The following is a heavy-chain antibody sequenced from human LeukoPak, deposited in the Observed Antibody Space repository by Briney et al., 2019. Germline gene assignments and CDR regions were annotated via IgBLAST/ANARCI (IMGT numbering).Heavy chain of an antibody. CDR1: GFTVSSNY. D-gene: IGHD6-19*01. J-gene: IGHJ4*02. V-gene: IGHV3-53*04. CDR2: IYSGGST. CDR3: ARAFRSGWFDY. Sequence: GGSLRLSCAASGFTVSSNYMSWVRQAPGKGLGWVSVIYSGGSTYYADSVKGRFTISRHNSKNTLYLQMNSLRAEDTAVYYCARAFRSGWFDYWGQGTLVTVSS.